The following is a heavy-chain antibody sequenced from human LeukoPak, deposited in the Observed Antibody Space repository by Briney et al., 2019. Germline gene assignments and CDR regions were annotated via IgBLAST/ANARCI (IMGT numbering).Heavy chain of an antibody. D-gene: IGHD3-22*01. J-gene: IGHJ2*01. CDR3: AREDYYDSSGYYWYFDL. V-gene: IGHV4-61*02. CDR1: GGSISSGSYY. CDR2: IYTSGST. Sequence: SQTLSLTCTVSGGSISSGSYYWSWIRQPAGKGLEWIGRIYTSGSTNYNPSLKSRVTISVDTSKNQFSLQLSSVTAADTAVYYCAREDYYDSSGYYWYFDLWGRGTLVTVSS.